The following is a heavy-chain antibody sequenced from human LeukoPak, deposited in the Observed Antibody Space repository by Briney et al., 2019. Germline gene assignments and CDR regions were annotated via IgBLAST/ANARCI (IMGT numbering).Heavy chain of an antibody. V-gene: IGHV1-69*13. J-gene: IGHJ5*02. CDR3: ARGPPVAAHNWFDP. Sequence: GASVNVSCKASGGTFSSYAISWARQAPGQGLEWMGGIIPIFGTANYAQKFQGRVTITADESTSTAYMELSSLRSEDTAVYYCARGPPVAAHNWFDPWGQGTLVTVSS. D-gene: IGHD6-19*01. CDR1: GGTFSSYA. CDR2: IIPIFGTA.